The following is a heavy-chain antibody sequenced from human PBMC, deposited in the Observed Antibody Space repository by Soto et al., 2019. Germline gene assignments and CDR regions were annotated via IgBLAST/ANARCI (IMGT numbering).Heavy chain of an antibody. V-gene: IGHV1-46*01. CDR3: ARDRIQLWLPDSSYGMDV. CDR2: INPSGGST. J-gene: IGHJ6*02. Sequence: ASVKVSGKAAGYSFTSYYMHWVRQPPGQGLEWMGIINPSGGSTSYAQKLQGRVTMTRDTSTSTVYMELSSLRSEDTAVYYCARDRIQLWLPDSSYGMDVWGPATMLTLSS. CDR1: GYSFTSYY. D-gene: IGHD5-18*01.